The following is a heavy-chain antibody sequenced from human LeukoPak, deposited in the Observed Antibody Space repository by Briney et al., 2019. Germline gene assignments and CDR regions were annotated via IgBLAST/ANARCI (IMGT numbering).Heavy chain of an antibody. CDR3: ARVGYIAAAGYYYYYYGMDV. J-gene: IGHJ6*02. V-gene: IGHV1-18*01. D-gene: IGHD6-13*01. Sequence: GASVKVSCKASGYTFASYGISWVRQARGQGLEGMGWISAYNGNTNYARKLQGRVTMTTDTSTSTAYMELRSLRSDDTAVYYCARVGYIAAAGYYYYYYGMDVWGQGTTVTVSS. CDR2: ISAYNGNT. CDR1: GYTFASYG.